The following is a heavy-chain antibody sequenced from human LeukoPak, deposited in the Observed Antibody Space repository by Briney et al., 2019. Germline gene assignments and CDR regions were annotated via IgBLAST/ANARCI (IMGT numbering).Heavy chain of an antibody. CDR3: ARHSTVVGMGWFDP. J-gene: IGHJ5*02. V-gene: IGHV4-34*01. Sequence: TSSETLSLTCAVYGGPFSGYYWSWIRQPPGKGLEWIGEINHSGSTNYNPSLKSRVTISVDTSKNQFSLKLSSVTAADTAVYYCARHSTVVGMGWFDPWGQGTLVTVSS. D-gene: IGHD2-21*01. CDR2: INHSGST. CDR1: GGPFSGYY.